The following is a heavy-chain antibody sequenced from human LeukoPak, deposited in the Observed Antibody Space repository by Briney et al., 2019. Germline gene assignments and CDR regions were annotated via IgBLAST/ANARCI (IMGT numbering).Heavy chain of an antibody. D-gene: IGHD6-13*01. Sequence: GASVKVSCKASVYTFTGYYMHWVRQAPGQGLEWMGWINPNSGGTNYAQKFQGRVTMTRDTSISTAYMELSRLRSDDTAVYYCARGGSSWGNRSFDYWRQGTLLTVS. CDR2: INPNSGGT. J-gene: IGHJ4*02. CDR3: ARGGSSWGNRSFDY. CDR1: VYTFTGYY. V-gene: IGHV1-2*02.